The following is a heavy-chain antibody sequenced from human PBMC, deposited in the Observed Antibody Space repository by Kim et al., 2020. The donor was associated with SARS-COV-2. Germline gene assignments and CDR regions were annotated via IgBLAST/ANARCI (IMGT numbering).Heavy chain of an antibody. D-gene: IGHD6-19*01. V-gene: IGHV3-30*18. J-gene: IGHJ4*02. CDR3: AKDRARWLALDY. CDR2: ISYDGSNK. Sequence: GGSLRLSCAASGFTFSSYGMHWVRQAPGKGLEWVAVISYDGSNKYYADSVKGRFTISRDNSKNTLYLQMNSLRAEDTAVYYCAKDRARWLALDYWGQGTLVTVSS. CDR1: GFTFSSYG.